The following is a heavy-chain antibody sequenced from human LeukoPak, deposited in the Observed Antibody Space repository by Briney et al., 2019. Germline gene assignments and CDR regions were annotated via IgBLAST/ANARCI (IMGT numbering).Heavy chain of an antibody. D-gene: IGHD2-2*01. CDR3: ARAGGYCSSTSCDYPDY. V-gene: IGHV3-21*01. Sequence: GGSLRLSCAASGFTFSSYSMNWVRQAPGKGLEWVSSTSSSSSYIYYADSVKGRFTISRDNAKNSLYLQMNSLRAEDTAVYYCARAGGYCSSTSCDYPDYWGQGTLVTVSS. J-gene: IGHJ4*02. CDR2: TSSSSSYI. CDR1: GFTFSSYS.